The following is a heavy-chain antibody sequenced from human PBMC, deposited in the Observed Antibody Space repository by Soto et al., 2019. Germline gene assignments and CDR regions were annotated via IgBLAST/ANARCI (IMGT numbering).Heavy chain of an antibody. D-gene: IGHD6-19*01. CDR3: AKDIGVGYSSGWSGLFDY. CDR1: GFTFDDYA. Sequence: PGGSLRLSCAASGFTFDDYAMHWVRQAPGKGLEWVSGISWNSGRIDYADSVKGRFTISRDNAKNSLYLQMNSLRAEDTALYYCAKDIGVGYSSGWSGLFDYWGQGTLVTSPQ. CDR2: ISWNSGRI. J-gene: IGHJ4*02. V-gene: IGHV3-9*01.